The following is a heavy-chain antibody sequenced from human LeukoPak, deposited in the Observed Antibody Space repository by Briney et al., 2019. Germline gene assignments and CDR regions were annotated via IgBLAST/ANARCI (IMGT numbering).Heavy chain of an antibody. D-gene: IGHD5-18*01. CDR2: IYPGDSDT. V-gene: IGHV5-51*01. CDR1: GYSFTNYW. J-gene: IGHJ4*02. CDR3: ARQRGLWGYSYGYYFDY. Sequence: GESLKISCKGSGYSFTNYWIGWVRQLPGKGLEWMGIIYPGDSDTRYSPSFQGQVTISADKSISTAYLQWSSLKASDTAMYYCARQRGLWGYSYGYYFDYWGQGTLVTVSS.